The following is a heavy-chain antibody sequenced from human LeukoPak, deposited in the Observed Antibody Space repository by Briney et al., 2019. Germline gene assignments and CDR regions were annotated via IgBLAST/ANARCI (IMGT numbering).Heavy chain of an antibody. D-gene: IGHD6-13*01. CDR2: IYSGGST. Sequence: GGSLRLSCAASGFTVSSNYMSWVRQAPGKGLEWVSVIYSGGSTYYADSVKGRFTISRGNSKNTLYLQMNSLRAEDTAVYYCARRAQLGGPFDYWGQGTLVTVSS. CDR1: GFTVSSNY. CDR3: ARRAQLGGPFDY. J-gene: IGHJ4*02. V-gene: IGHV3-66*01.